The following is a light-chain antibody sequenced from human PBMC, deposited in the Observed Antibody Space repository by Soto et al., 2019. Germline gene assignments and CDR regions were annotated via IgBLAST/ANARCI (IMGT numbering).Light chain of an antibody. CDR2: GAS. Sequence: DIVLTQSPGTLSLSPGERATLSCRASQSVSSSWLAWYQQKPGQAPRLLIYGASSRATGVPDRFSGSGSGTDFTLTITRLEPEDSAVFYCQQYGGPPWTFGQGTKVEIK. J-gene: IGKJ1*01. CDR1: QSVSSSW. CDR3: QQYGGPPWT. V-gene: IGKV3-20*01.